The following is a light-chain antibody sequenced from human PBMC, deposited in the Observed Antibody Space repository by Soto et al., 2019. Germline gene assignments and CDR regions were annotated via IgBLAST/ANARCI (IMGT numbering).Light chain of an antibody. V-gene: IGKV3-20*01. CDR1: QSVSNNY. CDR2: GAS. J-gene: IGKJ1*01. Sequence: IVWTQFPGTLSLSPGERASLSCRASQSVSNNYLAWYQQKPGQAPRLLIYGASNRATGIPDRFSGSGSGTDFTLTISRLEPEDFAVYYCQQYGSSGTFGQGTKVDI. CDR3: QQYGSSGT.